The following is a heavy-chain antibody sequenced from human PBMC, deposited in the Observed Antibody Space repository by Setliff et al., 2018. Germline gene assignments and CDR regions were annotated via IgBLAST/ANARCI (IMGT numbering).Heavy chain of an antibody. Sequence: SETLSLTCTVYGASFSDYYWGWIRQPPGKGLEWIAEINHSGSTNYIPSLKSRLTISVDTSKNQFSLEVSSVTAADTAIYYCARGRYDSSGYELDSWGKGILVTVSS. D-gene: IGHD3-22*01. J-gene: IGHJ4*02. CDR2: INHSGST. V-gene: IGHV4-34*01. CDR1: GASFSDYY. CDR3: ARGRYDSSGYELDS.